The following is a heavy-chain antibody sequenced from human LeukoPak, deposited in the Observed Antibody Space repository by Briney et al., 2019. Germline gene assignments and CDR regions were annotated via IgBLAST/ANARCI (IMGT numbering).Heavy chain of an antibody. D-gene: IGHD3-22*01. CDR1: GYTFTGYY. J-gene: IGHJ4*02. V-gene: IGHV1-2*02. Sequence: VASVKVSCKASGYTFTGYYMHWVRQAPGQGLEWMGWINPNSGGTNYAQKFQGRVTMTRDTSISTAYMELSRLRSDDTAVYYCARLATYFDSSGYYKRWGQGTLVTVSS. CDR2: INPNSGGT. CDR3: ARLATYFDSSGYYKR.